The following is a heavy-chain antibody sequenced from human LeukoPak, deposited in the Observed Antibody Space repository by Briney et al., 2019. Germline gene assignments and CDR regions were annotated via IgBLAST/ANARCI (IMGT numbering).Heavy chain of an antibody. CDR3: ARGRDYQLPLLDC. J-gene: IGHJ4*02. D-gene: IGHD2-2*01. Sequence: GASVKVSCKASVYTFIRYYMYWVRQAPGQGLEWMGIIDPSGGSTSYAQKFQGRLTMTRDTSTSTVYMELSSLRSEDTAVYYCARGRDYQLPLLDCWGQGTLVTVSS. CDR1: VYTFIRYY. CDR2: IDPSGGST. V-gene: IGHV1-46*01.